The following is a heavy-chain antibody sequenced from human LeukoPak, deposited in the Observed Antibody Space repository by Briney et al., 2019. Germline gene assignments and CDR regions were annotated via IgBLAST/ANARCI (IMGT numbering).Heavy chain of an antibody. Sequence: PGGSLRLSCAASGFTFSRYWMNWVRQAPGKGLEWVANIKPDGSGKYYADSVKGRFTISRDNTKNSLFLQMNSLGAEDAAVYHCASENFGNWGQGTLVTVSS. CDR3: ASENFGN. CDR1: GFTFSRYW. J-gene: IGHJ4*02. V-gene: IGHV3-7*05. CDR2: IKPDGSGK. D-gene: IGHD1-7*01.